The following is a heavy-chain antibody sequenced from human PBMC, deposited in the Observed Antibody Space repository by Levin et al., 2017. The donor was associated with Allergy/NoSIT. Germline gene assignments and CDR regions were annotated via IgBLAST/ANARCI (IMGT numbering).Heavy chain of an antibody. J-gene: IGHJ4*02. Sequence: QSGESLKISCAASGFTFDDYAMHWVRQAPGKGLEWVSGISWNSGHIEYAASVMGRFTISRDNAKNSLYLQMKSLRSEDTAFYYCAKVGRASWYGLFDSWGQGTLVTVSS. V-gene: IGHV3-9*01. CDR3: AKVGRASWYGLFDS. D-gene: IGHD6-13*01. CDR2: ISWNSGHI. CDR1: GFTFDDYA.